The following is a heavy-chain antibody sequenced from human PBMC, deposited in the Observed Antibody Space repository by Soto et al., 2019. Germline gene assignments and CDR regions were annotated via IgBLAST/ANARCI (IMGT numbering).Heavy chain of an antibody. CDR2: ISSSSSYI. J-gene: IGHJ4*02. CDR3: AATYNWNDFPGSNYFDY. D-gene: IGHD1-1*01. V-gene: IGHV3-21*01. Sequence: GGSLRLSCAASGFTFSSYSMNWVRQAPGKGLEWVSSISSSSSYIYYADSVKGRFTISRDNAKNSLYLQMNSLRAEDTAVYYCAATYNWNDFPGSNYFDYWGQGTLVTVSS. CDR1: GFTFSSYS.